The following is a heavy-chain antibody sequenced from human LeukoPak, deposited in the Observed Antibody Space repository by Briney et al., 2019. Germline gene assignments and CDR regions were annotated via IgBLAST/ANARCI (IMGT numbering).Heavy chain of an antibody. J-gene: IGHJ3*02. CDR1: GGSFSGYY. CDR2: INHSGST. CDR3: ARESAYFGVKAFDM. V-gene: IGHV4-34*01. D-gene: IGHD3-3*01. Sequence: PSETLSLTCAVYGGSFSGYYWSWIRQPPGKGLEWIGEINHSGSTNHNPSLKSRVSISIDTSKNQFSLKLSSVTAADTAVYYCARESAYFGVKAFDMWGQGTMVTVSS.